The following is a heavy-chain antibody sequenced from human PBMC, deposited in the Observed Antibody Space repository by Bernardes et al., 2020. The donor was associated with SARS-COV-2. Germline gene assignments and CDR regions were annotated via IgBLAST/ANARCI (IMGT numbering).Heavy chain of an antibody. Sequence: GGSLRLSCAASGFPFSASTINWVRQGRGKGLEWVSSISSSGSLIYYADSVKGRFTISRDNAKNSVYLQMNSLRVEDTAVYYCVREVAWGQGTLVTVSS. CDR3: VREVA. J-gene: IGHJ5*02. V-gene: IGHV3-21*01. CDR1: GFPFSAST. CDR2: ISSSGSLI.